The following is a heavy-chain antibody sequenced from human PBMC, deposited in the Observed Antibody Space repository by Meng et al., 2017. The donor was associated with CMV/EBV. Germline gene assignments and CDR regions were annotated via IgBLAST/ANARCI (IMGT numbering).Heavy chain of an antibody. CDR2: INSDGSST. CDR3: ARNVDYGMDV. Sequence: GESLKISCAASGFTFSSYWMHWVRQAPGTGLVWVSRINSDGSSTSYADSVKGRFTITRDNAKNTLYLQMNSLRAEDTAVYYCARNVDYGMDVWGQGTTVTSP. CDR1: GFTFSSYW. V-gene: IGHV3-74*01. D-gene: IGHD5-12*01. J-gene: IGHJ6*02.